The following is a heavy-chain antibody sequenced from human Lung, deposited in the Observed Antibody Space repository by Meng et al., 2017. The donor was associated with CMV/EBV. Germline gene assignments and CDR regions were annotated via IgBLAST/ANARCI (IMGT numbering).Heavy chain of an antibody. J-gene: IGHJ4*02. Sequence: SETLSLTCSVSGASISSGTRYWGWIRQPPGKGPEWIGSIYSSGQTFYSTSIRSRVTLAVDRTKNQFTLKMTSVTAADTAVYFCAKFPDRRDTGFWGRGALVTVSS. CDR2: IYSSGQT. CDR1: GASISSGTRY. D-gene: IGHD1-14*01. CDR3: AKFPDRRDTGF. V-gene: IGHV4-39*01.